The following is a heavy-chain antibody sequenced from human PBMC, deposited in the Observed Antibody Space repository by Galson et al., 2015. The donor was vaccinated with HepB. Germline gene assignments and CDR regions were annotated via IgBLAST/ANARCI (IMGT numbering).Heavy chain of an antibody. D-gene: IGHD6-13*01. CDR2: ISSSSSYI. V-gene: IGHV3-21*01. J-gene: IGHJ6*02. Sequence: SLRLSCAASGFTFSSYSMNWVRQAPGKGLEWVSSISSSSSYIYYADSVKGRFTISRDNAKNSLYLQMNSLRAEGTAVYYCARDFCFGAAAGSFLCYYGMDVWGQGTTVTVSS. CDR1: GFTFSSYS. CDR3: ARDFCFGAAAGSFLCYYGMDV.